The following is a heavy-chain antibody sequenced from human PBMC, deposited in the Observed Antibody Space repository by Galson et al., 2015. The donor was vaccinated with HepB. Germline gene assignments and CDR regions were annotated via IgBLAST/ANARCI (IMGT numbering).Heavy chain of an antibody. CDR1: GYTYTSYA. CDR3: AGDGRYSGYAVRQATVTTVWFDP. J-gene: IGHJ5*02. D-gene: IGHD5-12*01. V-gene: IGHV7-4-1*02. Sequence: SCKASGYTYTSYAMNWVRQAPGQGLEWMGWINTNTGNPTYAQGFTGRFVFSLDTPVSTAYLQISSLKAEDTAVYYCAGDGRYSGYAVRQATVTTVWFDPWGQGTLVTVSS. CDR2: INTNTGNP.